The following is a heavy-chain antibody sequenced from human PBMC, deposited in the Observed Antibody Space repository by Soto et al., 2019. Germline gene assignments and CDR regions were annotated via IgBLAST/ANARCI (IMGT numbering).Heavy chain of an antibody. CDR1: GGTFSSYA. CDR3: ARERKCANGSGGYFAPRVDV. CDR2: IIPIFGRA. Sequence: SVKVSCKASGGTFSSYAINWVRQAPGQGLEWMGGIIPIFGRANYAQKFQGRVAMTADKSMSTAYMELSSLRSDDTAVYYCARERKCANGSGGYFAPRVDVWGQGTLVTVSS. D-gene: IGHD3-10*01. V-gene: IGHV1-69*06. J-gene: IGHJ4*02.